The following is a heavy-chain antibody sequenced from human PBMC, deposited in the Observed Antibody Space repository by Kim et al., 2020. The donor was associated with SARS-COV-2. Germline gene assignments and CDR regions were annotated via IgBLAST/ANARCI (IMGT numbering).Heavy chain of an antibody. CDR2: IYHSGST. Sequence: SETLSLTCTVSGYSISSGYYWGWIRQPPGKGLEWIGSIYHSGSTYYNPSLKSRVTISVDTSKNQFSLKLSSVTAADTAVYYCARRGYGGDVNWFDPWGQGTLVTVSS. J-gene: IGHJ5*02. D-gene: IGHD2-21*01. CDR1: GYSISSGYY. CDR3: ARRGYGGDVNWFDP. V-gene: IGHV4-38-2*02.